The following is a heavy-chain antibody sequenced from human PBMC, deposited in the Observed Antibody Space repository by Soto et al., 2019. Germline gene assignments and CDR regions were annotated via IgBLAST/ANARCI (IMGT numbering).Heavy chain of an antibody. CDR2: INAYNGNT. CDR3: AMVDVYVTPSPQDV. J-gene: IGHJ6*02. CDR1: GYRFTSYG. V-gene: IGHV1-18*01. D-gene: IGHD3-16*01. Sequence: QVQLVQSGAEVKNPGASVKVSCKASGYRFTSYGIGWVRQAPGQGLEWMGWINAYNGNTNYAQNLQGRVTLTTDTSTSTAYMELRSLRSNDTAVYYCAMVDVYVTPSPQDVWGHGTTVTVSS.